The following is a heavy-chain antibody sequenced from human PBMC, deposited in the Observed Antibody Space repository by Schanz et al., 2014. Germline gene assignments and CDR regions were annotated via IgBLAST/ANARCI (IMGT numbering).Heavy chain of an antibody. CDR3: VRLDVHDY. J-gene: IGHJ4*02. D-gene: IGHD3-16*01. V-gene: IGHV3-30*03. Sequence: VQLVESGGGLVKPGGSLRLSCAASGFSFRKSAMSWVRQAPGRGLEWVAVISYHGSEKYYADSVKGRFSISRDNSQNTLYLQMSSLKTEDTAVYYCVRLDVHDYWGQGTLVTVSA. CDR2: ISYHGSEK. CDR1: GFSFRKSA.